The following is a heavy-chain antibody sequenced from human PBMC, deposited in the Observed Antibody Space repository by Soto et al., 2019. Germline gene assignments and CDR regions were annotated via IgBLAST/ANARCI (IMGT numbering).Heavy chain of an antibody. Sequence: ASVKVSCKASGYTFTTHYIHWLRQAPGQGLEWMGIINPSGGSTSYAQKFQGRVTMIRDTSTSTVYMELRSLRSEDTAVYYCARDYYDSSGPLYYFDYWGQGTLVTVSS. CDR2: INPSGGST. D-gene: IGHD3-22*01. CDR3: ARDYYDSSGPLYYFDY. V-gene: IGHV1-46*03. CDR1: GYTFTTHY. J-gene: IGHJ4*02.